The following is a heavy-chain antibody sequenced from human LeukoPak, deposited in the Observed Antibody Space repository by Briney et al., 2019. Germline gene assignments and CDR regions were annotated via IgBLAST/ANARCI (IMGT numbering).Heavy chain of an antibody. J-gene: IGHJ5*02. V-gene: IGHV4-31*03. CDR3: ARDGYDFWNEKPWFDP. CDR2: IYYNGST. Sequence: SETLSLTCTVSGGSISSGGYYWSWVRQRPGKGLEWIGYIYYNGSTYYNPSLKSRVTISVDTSKNQFSLKLSSVTAADTAVYYCARDGYDFWNEKPWFDPWGQGTLVTVSS. D-gene: IGHD3-3*01. CDR1: GGSISSGGYY.